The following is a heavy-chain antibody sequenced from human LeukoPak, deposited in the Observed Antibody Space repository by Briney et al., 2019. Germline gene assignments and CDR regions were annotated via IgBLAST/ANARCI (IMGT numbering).Heavy chain of an antibody. D-gene: IGHD3-22*01. CDR1: GFTFSSYS. J-gene: IGHJ4*02. CDR2: ISSTSSTI. CDR3: AKKYYYDSSGYYLDF. V-gene: IGHV3-48*01. Sequence: PGGSLRLSCAASGFTFSSYSMNWVRQAPGKGLEWVSYISSTSSTIYYADSVKGRFTISRDNSKNTVYLQINSLRAEDTAVYYCAKKYYYDSSGYYLDFWGQGTLVTVSS.